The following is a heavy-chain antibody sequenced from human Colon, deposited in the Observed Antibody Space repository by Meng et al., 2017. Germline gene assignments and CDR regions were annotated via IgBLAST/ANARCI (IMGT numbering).Heavy chain of an antibody. V-gene: IGHV4-30-2*01. CDR3: VRSSGWVRTGFDP. J-gene: IGHJ5*02. D-gene: IGHD6-19*01. CDR1: GDSISSGGHS. Sequence: QLQLQESGSGLVKPSQTLSLTCAVSGDSISSGGHSWSWIRQPPGKGLEWIGYIYHSGSTHYNPSLKSRVTISVDRSKNQFSLKLTSVTAADTAVYYCVRSSGWVRTGFDPWGQGTLVTVSS. CDR2: IYHSGST.